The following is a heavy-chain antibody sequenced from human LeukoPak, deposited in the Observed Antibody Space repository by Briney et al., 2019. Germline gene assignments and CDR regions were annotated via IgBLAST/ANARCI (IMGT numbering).Heavy chain of an antibody. CDR3: ARRYDSSGYSDY. D-gene: IGHD3-22*01. CDR1: GGSFSGYY. V-gene: IGHV4-34*01. J-gene: IGHJ4*02. Sequence: RTSETLSLTCAVYGGSFSGYYWSWIRQPPGKGLEWIGEINHSGSTNYNPSLKSRVTISVDTSKNQFSLKLSSVTAADTAVYYCARRYDSSGYSDYWGQGTLVTVSS. CDR2: INHSGST.